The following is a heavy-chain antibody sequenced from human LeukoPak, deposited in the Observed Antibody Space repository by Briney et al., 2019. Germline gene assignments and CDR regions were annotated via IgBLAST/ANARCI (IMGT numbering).Heavy chain of an antibody. CDR3: ARVPTQYYFDY. CDR2: IYYSGST. CDR1: GVSISSGGYY. Sequence: SETLSLTCTVSGVSISSGGYYWSWIRQHPGKGLEWIGYIYYSGSTYYNSSLKSRVTISVDTSKNQFSLKLSSVTAADTAVYYCARVPTQYYFDYWGQGTLVTVSS. V-gene: IGHV4-31*03. J-gene: IGHJ4*02.